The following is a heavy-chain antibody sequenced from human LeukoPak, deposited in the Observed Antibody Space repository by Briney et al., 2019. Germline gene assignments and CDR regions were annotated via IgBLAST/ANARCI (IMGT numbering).Heavy chain of an antibody. V-gene: IGHV3-30-3*01. D-gene: IGHD5-24*01. CDR1: GFTFSSYA. J-gene: IGHJ4*02. CDR3: GSQMGLVATIYRHFDY. Sequence: GRSLRLSCAASGFTFSSYAMHWARQPPGKGLEWLAVISYDGSNKYYADSVKGRFTISRDNSKNTLYLQLKSLRAEDTAVYYCGSQMGLVATIYRHFDYWGEGSLVSVSS. CDR2: ISYDGSNK.